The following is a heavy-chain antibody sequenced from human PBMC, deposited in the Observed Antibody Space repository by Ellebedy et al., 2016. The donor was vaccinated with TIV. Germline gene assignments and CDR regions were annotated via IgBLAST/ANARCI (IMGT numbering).Heavy chain of an antibody. CDR3: AKWDGSGSYASDY. CDR2: ISSSSSTI. V-gene: IGHV3-48*04. CDR1: GFNFNTYW. Sequence: GGSLRLSXAASGFNFNTYWMHWVRQAPGKGLEWVSYISSSSSTIYYADSVKGRFTISRDNAKNSLYLQMNSLRAEDTAVYYCAKWDGSGSYASDYWGQGTLVTVSS. J-gene: IGHJ4*02. D-gene: IGHD3-10*01.